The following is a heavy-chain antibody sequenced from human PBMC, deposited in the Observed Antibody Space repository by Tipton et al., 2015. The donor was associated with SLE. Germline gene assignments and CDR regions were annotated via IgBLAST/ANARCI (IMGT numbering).Heavy chain of an antibody. CDR2: INPSGGST. V-gene: IGHV1-46*01. J-gene: IGHJ3*02. CDR1: GYTFTSYY. CDR3: ARAQGDTAMVKGAFDI. D-gene: IGHD5-18*01. Sequence: QSGAEVKKPGASVKVSCKASGYTFTSYYMHWVRQAPGQGLEWMGIINPSGGSTSYAQKFQGRVTMTRDTSTSTVYMELSSLRSEDTAVYYCARAQGDTAMVKGAFDIRGQGTMVTVSS.